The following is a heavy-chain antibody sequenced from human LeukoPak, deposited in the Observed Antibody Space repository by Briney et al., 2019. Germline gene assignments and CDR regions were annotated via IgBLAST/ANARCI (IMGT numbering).Heavy chain of an antibody. CDR3: ARVLGVQLWLQGY. Sequence: GGSLRLSCAASGFTFSSYSMNWVRQAPGKGLEWVSYISSSSSTMYYADSVKGRFTISRDNSKNTLYLQMNSLRAEDTAVYYCARVLGVQLWLQGYWGQGTLVTVSS. D-gene: IGHD5-18*01. J-gene: IGHJ4*02. CDR1: GFTFSSYS. V-gene: IGHV3-48*01. CDR2: ISSSSSTM.